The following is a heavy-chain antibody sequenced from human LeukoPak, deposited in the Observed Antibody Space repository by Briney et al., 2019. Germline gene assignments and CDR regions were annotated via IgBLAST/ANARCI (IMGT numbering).Heavy chain of an antibody. CDR1: GGSISSSSYY. V-gene: IGHV4-61*02. D-gene: IGHD6-13*01. CDR3: ARDLRSSSSWYEGFDY. J-gene: IGHJ4*02. CDR2: IYTSGST. Sequence: PSETLSLTCTVSGGSISSSSYYWSWIRQPAGTGLEWLGRIYTSGSTNYNPSLKSRVTMSVDTSKNQFSLKLSSVTAADTAVYYCARDLRSSSSWYEGFDYWGQGTLVTVSS.